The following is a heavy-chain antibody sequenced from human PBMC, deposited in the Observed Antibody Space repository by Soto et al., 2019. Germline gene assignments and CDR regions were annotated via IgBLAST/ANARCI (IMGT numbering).Heavy chain of an antibody. CDR1: GFTLSDHY. CDR3: VKSGDNYNLLDY. D-gene: IGHD1-1*01. Sequence: SLRLSCASSGFTLSDHYMIWIRHAPGKGLEWIGYSSNSCSSTRYADSVKGRFSISRDNAKSSLYLQISSLRGDDTATYYCVKSGDNYNLLDYWGQGTPVTVSS. J-gene: IGHJ4*02. V-gene: IGHV3-11*06. CDR2: SSNSCSST.